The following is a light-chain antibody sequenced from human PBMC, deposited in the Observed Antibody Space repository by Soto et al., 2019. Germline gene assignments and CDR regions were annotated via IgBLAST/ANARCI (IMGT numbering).Light chain of an antibody. Sequence: DIQMTQSPSTPSASLGDRVTITCRASQSISSWLAWYQQKPGKAPKLLIYDASSLESGVPSRFSGSGSGTEFTLTISSLQPDDFATYYCQQYNSYSWTFGQGTKV. J-gene: IGKJ1*01. CDR1: QSISSW. V-gene: IGKV1-5*01. CDR2: DAS. CDR3: QQYNSYSWT.